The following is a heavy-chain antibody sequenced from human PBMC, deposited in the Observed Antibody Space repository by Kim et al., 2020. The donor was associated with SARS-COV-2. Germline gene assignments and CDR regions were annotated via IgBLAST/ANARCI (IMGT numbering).Heavy chain of an antibody. D-gene: IGHD4-17*01. J-gene: IGHJ3*02. Sequence: SVKVSCKASGGTFSSYAISWVRQAPGQGLEWMGGIIPIFGTANYAQKFQGRVTITADESTSTAYMELSSLRSEDTAVYYCARVLVTYGAQLQLYAFDIWGQGTMVTVSS. CDR2: IIPIFGTA. CDR1: GGTFSSYA. V-gene: IGHV1-69*13. CDR3: ARVLVTYGAQLQLYAFDI.